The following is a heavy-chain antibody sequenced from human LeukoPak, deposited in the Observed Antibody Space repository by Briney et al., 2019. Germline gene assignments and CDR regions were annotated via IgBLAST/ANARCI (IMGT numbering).Heavy chain of an antibody. J-gene: IGHJ6*03. D-gene: IGHD3-9*01. CDR1: GFTFDDYA. CDR2: ISWNSGSI. CDR3: AKCILTGYYKGYMDV. Sequence: GRSLRLSCAASGFTFDDYAMHWVRQAPGKGLEWVSGISWNSGSIGYADSVKGRFTISRDNSKNTLYLQMDSLRAEDTAVYYCAKCILTGYYKGYMDVWGKGTTVTISS. V-gene: IGHV3-9*01.